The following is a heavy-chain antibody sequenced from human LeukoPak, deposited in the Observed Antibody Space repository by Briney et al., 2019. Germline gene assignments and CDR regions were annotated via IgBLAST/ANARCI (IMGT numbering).Heavy chain of an antibody. V-gene: IGHV4-4*07. Sequence: PSETLSLTCTVSGGSLSNYYWSWIRQPPGKGLEWIGRIYTSGSTNYNPSVKSRVTMSVDTSNNQFSLKLTSVTAADTAVYYCARQPPQYYGMDVWGQGTTVTVSS. J-gene: IGHJ6*02. CDR3: ARQPPQYYGMDV. D-gene: IGHD1-14*01. CDR1: GGSLSNYY. CDR2: IYTSGST.